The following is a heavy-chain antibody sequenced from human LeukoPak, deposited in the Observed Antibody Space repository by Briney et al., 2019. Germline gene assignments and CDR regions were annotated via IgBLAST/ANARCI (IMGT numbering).Heavy chain of an antibody. CDR2: FDPEDGDT. CDR1: GYTFTGYY. V-gene: IGHV1-24*01. Sequence: ASVKVSCKASGYTFTGYYMHWVRQAPGQGLEWMGGFDPEDGDTIYAQKFQGRVTMTEDTSTDTAYMELSSLRSEDTAVYYCATRDILTGFHYWGQGTLVTVSS. J-gene: IGHJ4*02. CDR3: ATRDILTGFHY. D-gene: IGHD3-9*01.